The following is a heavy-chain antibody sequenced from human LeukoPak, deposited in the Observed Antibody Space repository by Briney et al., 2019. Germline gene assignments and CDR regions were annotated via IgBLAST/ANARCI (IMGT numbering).Heavy chain of an antibody. Sequence: KSSETLSLTCAVYGGSFSGYYWCWIRQPPGKGLEWIGEINHSGSTNYNPSLKSRVTISVDTSKNQFSLKLSSVTAADTAVYYCARATYCSSSSCPPSVRPYYFDYWGQGTLVTVSS. D-gene: IGHD2-2*01. CDR2: INHSGST. CDR3: ARATYCSSSSCPPSVRPYYFDY. V-gene: IGHV4-34*01. CDR1: GGSFSGYY. J-gene: IGHJ4*02.